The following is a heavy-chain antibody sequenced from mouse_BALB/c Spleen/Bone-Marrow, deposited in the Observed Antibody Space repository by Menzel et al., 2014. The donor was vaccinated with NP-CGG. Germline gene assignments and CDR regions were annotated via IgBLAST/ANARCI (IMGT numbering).Heavy chain of an antibody. CDR3: ARYRLGTYFDF. V-gene: IGHV14-3*02. D-gene: IGHD2-14*01. CDR1: GFNIKDTY. Sequence: EVKLVESGAELVKPGASVKLSCTASGFNIKDTYMHWVKQRPEQGLEWIGRIDPANGNAKYDPKFQGKATITADTSSNTAYLQLSSLTSEDTAVYYCARYRLGTYFDFWGQCTTLTVSS. J-gene: IGHJ2*01. CDR2: IDPANGNA.